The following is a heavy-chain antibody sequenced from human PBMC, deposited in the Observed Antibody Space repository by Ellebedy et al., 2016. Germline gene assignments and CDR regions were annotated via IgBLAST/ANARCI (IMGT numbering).Heavy chain of an antibody. CDR3: AKDRTVTTRWSVYYYYGMDV. D-gene: IGHD4-17*01. J-gene: IGHJ6*02. V-gene: IGHV3-30*18. CDR2: VSYDGSNK. Sequence: GESLKISCAASGFTFSSYGMHWVRQAPGKGLEWVAVVSYDGSNKYYADSVKGRFTISRDNSKNTLYLQMNSLRAEDTAVYYCAKDRTVTTRWSVYYYYGMDVWGQGTTVTVSS. CDR1: GFTFSSYG.